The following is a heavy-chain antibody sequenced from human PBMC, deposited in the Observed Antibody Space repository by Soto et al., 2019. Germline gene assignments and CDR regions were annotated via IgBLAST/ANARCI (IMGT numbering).Heavy chain of an antibody. CDR3: ATDAPFDYYGRDV. V-gene: IGHV3-23*01. J-gene: IGHJ6*02. Sequence: EVQLLESGGGLLLPGGSLRLSCAASGFTFSSYAMSWVRQAPGKGLEWVSAISGSGGSTYYADSVKGRFTISRDNSKNTLYLQMYSLRAEDTAVYYCATDAPFDYYGRDVWGQGTTVTVSS. CDR1: GFTFSSYA. CDR2: ISGSGGST.